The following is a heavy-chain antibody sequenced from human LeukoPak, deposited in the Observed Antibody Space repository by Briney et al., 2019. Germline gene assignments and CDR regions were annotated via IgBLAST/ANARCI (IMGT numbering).Heavy chain of an antibody. CDR2: INHNGRT. V-gene: IGHV4-34*01. CDR1: GGPFSGYY. Sequence: PSETLSLTCAVYGGPFSGYYWSWIRQPPGKGLQWIGEINHNGRTNYNPSLKSRVTISVDTPKNQFSLKLNSVTAADTAVYYCARGRPTYDFWSGYYADYWGQGTLVTVSS. J-gene: IGHJ4*02. D-gene: IGHD3-3*01. CDR3: ARGRPTYDFWSGYYADY.